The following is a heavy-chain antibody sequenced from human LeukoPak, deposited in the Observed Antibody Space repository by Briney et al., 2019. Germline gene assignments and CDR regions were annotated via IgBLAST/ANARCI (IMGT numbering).Heavy chain of an antibody. J-gene: IGHJ4*02. V-gene: IGHV4-39*07. CDR2: IYYSGST. D-gene: IGHD5-24*01. CDR3: ARWVEMATITHLSFDY. CDR1: GGSISSNSYY. Sequence: SETLSLTCAVSGGSISSNSYYWGWIRQPPGKGLEWIGSIYYSGSTYYNPSLKSRVTISVDTSKNQFSLKLSSVTAADTAVYYCARWVEMATITHLSFDYWGQGTLVTVSS.